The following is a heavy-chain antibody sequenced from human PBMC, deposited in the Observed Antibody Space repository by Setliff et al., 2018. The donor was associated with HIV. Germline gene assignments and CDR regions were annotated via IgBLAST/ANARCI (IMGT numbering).Heavy chain of an antibody. D-gene: IGHD3-10*01. CDR1: GSSISSTSYY. V-gene: IGHV4-39*01. CDR2: VYNSGST. Sequence: PSETLSLTCTVSGSSISSTSYYWGWIRQPPGKGLEWIGGVYNSGSTYYNPSLKSRVTIAVGTSKNQFSLKLSSVTAADTALYYCVRSRITMVRGVIIGHNWFDPWGQGILVTVSS. J-gene: IGHJ5*02. CDR3: VRSRITMVRGVIIGHNWFDP.